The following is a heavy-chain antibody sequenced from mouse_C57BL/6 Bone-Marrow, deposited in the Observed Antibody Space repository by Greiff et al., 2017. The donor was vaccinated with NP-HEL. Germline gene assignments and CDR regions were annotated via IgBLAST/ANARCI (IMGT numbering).Heavy chain of an antibody. D-gene: IGHD4-1*01. CDR3: ARGGNWDPYFDY. J-gene: IGHJ2*01. Sequence: EVQLQQSGPELVKPGASVTISCKASGYTFTDYYMNWVKQSHGKSLEWIGDINPNNGGTSYNQKFKGKATLTVDKSSSTAYMELRSLTSEDSAVYYCARGGNWDPYFDYWGQGTTLTVSS. V-gene: IGHV1-26*01. CDR1: GYTFTDYY. CDR2: INPNNGGT.